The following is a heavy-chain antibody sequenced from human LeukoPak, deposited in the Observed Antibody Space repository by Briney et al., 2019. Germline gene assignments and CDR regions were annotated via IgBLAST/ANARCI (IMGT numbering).Heavy chain of an antibody. V-gene: IGHV3-7*01. CDR1: GFSFSNSW. CDR2: INQDESTK. CDR3: TRDFALQQFDY. D-gene: IGHD1/OR15-1a*01. J-gene: IGHJ4*02. Sequence: GGSLRLSCAATGFSFSNSWMTWVRQAPGKGPEWLAKINQDESTKNYVDAVEGRFTISRDNAKNSLYLQMNSLRAEDTAVYYCTRDFALQQFDYWGQGTLVTVSS.